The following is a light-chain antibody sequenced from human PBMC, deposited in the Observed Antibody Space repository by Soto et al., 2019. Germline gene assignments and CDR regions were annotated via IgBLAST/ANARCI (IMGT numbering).Light chain of an antibody. CDR1: QGISNY. CDR3: QKYNSAPRT. V-gene: IGKV1-27*01. J-gene: IGKJ1*01. Sequence: DIQMTQSPSSLSASVGDRVTITCRASQGISNYLAWYQQKPGKVPKLLIYAASTLQSGVPSRFSGSGSGTAFTLTISSLQPEDVPTYYCQKYNSAPRTLGQGTKVEIK. CDR2: AAS.